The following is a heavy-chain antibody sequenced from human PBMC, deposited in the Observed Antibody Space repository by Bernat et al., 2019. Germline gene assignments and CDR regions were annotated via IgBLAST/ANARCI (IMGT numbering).Heavy chain of an antibody. CDR3: ARYYYDSSGYYQLDY. D-gene: IGHD3-22*01. V-gene: IGHV1-69*02. J-gene: IGHJ4*02. CDR1: GGTFSSYT. CDR2: IIPILGIA. Sequence: QVQLVQSGAEVKKPGSSVKVSCKASGGTFSSYTISWVRQAPGHGLEWMGRIIPILGIANYAQKFQGRVTITADKSTSTAYMELSSLRSEDTAVYYCARYYYDSSGYYQLDYWGQGTLVTVSS.